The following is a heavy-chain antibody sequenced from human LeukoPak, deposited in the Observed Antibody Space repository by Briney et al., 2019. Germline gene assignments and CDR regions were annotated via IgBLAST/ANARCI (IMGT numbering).Heavy chain of an antibody. V-gene: IGHV3-43*02. CDR2: IRGDGRTT. CDR1: GFTFGDYA. CDR3: AKDAVAGTWLHY. D-gene: IGHD6-19*01. Sequence: HPGGSLRLSCAASGFTFGDYAMHWVRQAPGKGLEGVSLIRGDGRTTSYAGSVKGRFTISRDNSKNSPYLQMSSLSGEDTAMYYCAKDAVAGTWLHYWGQGTLVTVSS. J-gene: IGHJ4*02.